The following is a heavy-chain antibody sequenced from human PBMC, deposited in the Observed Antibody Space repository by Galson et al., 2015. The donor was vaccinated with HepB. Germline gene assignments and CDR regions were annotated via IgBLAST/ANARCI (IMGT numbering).Heavy chain of an antibody. CDR1: GFTIRNNY. CDR2: IYSGGNT. D-gene: IGHD3-3*01. Sequence: SLRLSCAVSGFTIRNNYMTWVRQAPGKGLECVAHIYSGGNTFYADSVKGRFTISRDIAKNTVFLQMNNLRVEDGAIYYCARGLVSNGYYGDYWGQGTLVRGSS. CDR3: ARGLVSNGYYGDY. V-gene: IGHV3-53*01. J-gene: IGHJ4*02.